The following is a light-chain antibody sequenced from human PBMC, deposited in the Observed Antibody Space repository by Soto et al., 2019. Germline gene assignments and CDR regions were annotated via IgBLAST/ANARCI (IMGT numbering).Light chain of an antibody. CDR2: KPS. V-gene: IGKV1-5*03. J-gene: IGKJ1*01. Sequence: DIKMTQSPSTLSASVGDRVTITCRARQSISSWLAWYQQKPGKAPKLLIYKPSTLKSGVPSRFSGSGSGTEFTLTISSLQPDDFATYYCQHYNSYSEAFGQGTKVDIK. CDR1: QSISSW. CDR3: QHYNSYSEA.